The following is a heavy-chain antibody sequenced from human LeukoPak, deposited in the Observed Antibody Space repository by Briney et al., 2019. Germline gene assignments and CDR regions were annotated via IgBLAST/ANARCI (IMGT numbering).Heavy chain of an antibody. J-gene: IGHJ4*02. CDR1: GFTFSTYG. V-gene: IGHV3-23*01. Sequence: GGSLRLSCTASGFTFSTYGMNWVRQAPGKGLEWVSTISTNSANTYYTDSVKGRYTISRDNSKNTLFLQMNSLRAEDTAVYYCAKGQSTIATRSFDSWGQGTLVTVSS. D-gene: IGHD6-6*01. CDR3: AKGQSTIATRSFDS. CDR2: ISTNSANT.